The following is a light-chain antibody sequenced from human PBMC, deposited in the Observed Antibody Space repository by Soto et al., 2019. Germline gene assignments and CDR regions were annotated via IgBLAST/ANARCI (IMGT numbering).Light chain of an antibody. V-gene: IGKV3-11*01. CDR3: QQRRNLLS. CDR1: QSVDTF. J-gene: IGKJ4*01. CDR2: DSS. Sequence: EIVLTQSPDTLSLSPGDRATPSFRASQSVDTFLSCYQQKPGQAPRLFIYDSSTRAAGIPDRFSGSGSGTDFTLTISSLEPEDFAVYYCQQRRNLLSFGGGTKVDIK.